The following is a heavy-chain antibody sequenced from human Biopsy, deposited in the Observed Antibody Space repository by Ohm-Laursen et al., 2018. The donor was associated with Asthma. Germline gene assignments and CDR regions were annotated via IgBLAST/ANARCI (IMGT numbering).Heavy chain of an antibody. Sequence: SLRLPCTASGFTFSSFGMHWVRQAPGKGLEWVACISYDGSNKYYADSVKGRSTISRDNSKNTLYLQMNSLRAEDTAVYYCSREEPTSGWYQGSILRWGQGTLVTVSS. CDR1: GFTFSSFG. CDR3: SREEPTSGWYQGSILR. V-gene: IGHV3-30*03. CDR2: ISYDGSNK. J-gene: IGHJ4*02. D-gene: IGHD6-19*01.